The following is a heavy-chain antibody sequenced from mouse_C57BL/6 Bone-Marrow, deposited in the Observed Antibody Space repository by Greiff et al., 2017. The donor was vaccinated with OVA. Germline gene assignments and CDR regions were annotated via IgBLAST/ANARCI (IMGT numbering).Heavy chain of an antibody. V-gene: IGHV1-15*01. CDR3: TRSPLYYGSSYDAMDY. D-gene: IGHD1-1*01. CDR2: IDPETGGT. J-gene: IGHJ4*01. Sequence: VQLQQSGAELVRPGASVTLSCKASGYTFTDYEMHWVKQTPVHGLGWIGAIDPETGGTAYSQKFKGKAILTADKSSSTAYMELRSLTSEDSAVYYCTRSPLYYGSSYDAMDYWGQGTSVTVSS. CDR1: GYTFTDYE.